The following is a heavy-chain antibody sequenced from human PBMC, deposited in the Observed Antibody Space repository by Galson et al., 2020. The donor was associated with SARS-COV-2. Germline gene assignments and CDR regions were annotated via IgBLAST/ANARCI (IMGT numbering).Heavy chain of an antibody. J-gene: IGHJ6*03. CDR1: GYTFTSYG. CDR2: ISAYNGNT. Sequence: ASVKVSCKASGYTFTSYGISWVRQAPGQGLEWMGWISAYNGNTNYAQKLQGRVTMTTDTSTSTAYMELRSLRSDDTAVYYCARASSSRSKRYYYYMDVWGKGTTVTVSS. D-gene: IGHD6-13*01. V-gene: IGHV1-18*04. CDR3: ARASSSRSKRYYYYMDV.